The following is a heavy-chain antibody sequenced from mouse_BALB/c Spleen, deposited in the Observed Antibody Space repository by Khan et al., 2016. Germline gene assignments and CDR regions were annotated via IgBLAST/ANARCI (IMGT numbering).Heavy chain of an antibody. CDR3: ARWAYYGNYLFAY. V-gene: IGHV1-7*01. D-gene: IGHD2-10*01. CDR2: INPSTGYT. CDR1: GYTFTSYW. J-gene: IGHJ3*01. Sequence: QMQLKESGAELAKPGASVKMSCKASGYTFTSYWMHWVKQRPGQGLEWIGYINPSTGYTEYNQKFKDKATLTADKSSSTAYMQLSSLTSEDSAVYYCARWAYYGNYLFAYWGQGTLVTVSA.